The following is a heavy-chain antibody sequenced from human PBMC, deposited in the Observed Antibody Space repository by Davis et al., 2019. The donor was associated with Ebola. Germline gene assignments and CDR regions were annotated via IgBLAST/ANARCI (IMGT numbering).Heavy chain of an antibody. Sequence: PSETLSLTCTVSGGSISSYYWSWIRQPPGKGLEWIGEINHSGSTNYNPSLKSRVTISVDTSKNQFSLKLSSVTAADTAVYYCARDGGYSSSWLFDYWGQGTLVTVSS. J-gene: IGHJ4*02. CDR1: GGSISSYY. CDR3: ARDGGYSSSWLFDY. CDR2: INHSGST. D-gene: IGHD6-13*01. V-gene: IGHV4-34*01.